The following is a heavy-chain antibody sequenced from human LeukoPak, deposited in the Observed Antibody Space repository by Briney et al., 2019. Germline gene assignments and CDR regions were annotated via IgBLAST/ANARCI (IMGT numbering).Heavy chain of an antibody. CDR2: IKQDGREK. Sequence: GGSLRLSCAGSGLTFSSYWMNWVRQAPGKGLEWVANIKQDGREKHYADSVEGRFTISRDNAKNSLYLQMNSLRAEDTAVYYCARVGRDDAFDIWGQGTMVTVSS. CDR1: GLTFSSYW. CDR3: ARVGRDDAFDI. J-gene: IGHJ3*02. V-gene: IGHV3-7*01.